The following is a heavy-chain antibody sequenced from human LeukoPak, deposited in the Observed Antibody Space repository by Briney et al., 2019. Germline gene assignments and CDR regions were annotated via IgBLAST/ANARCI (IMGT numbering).Heavy chain of an antibody. CDR2: ISYDGSNK. D-gene: IGHD3-3*01. V-gene: IGHV3-30*19. CDR1: GFTFSTYG. J-gene: IGHJ4*02. CDR3: ARGRRSFDY. Sequence: GGSLRLSCAASGFTFSTYGMHWVRQAPGKGLEWVAVISYDGSNKYYADSVKGRFTISRDNSKNTLYLQMNSLRAEDTAVYYCARGRRSFDYWGQGTLVTVSS.